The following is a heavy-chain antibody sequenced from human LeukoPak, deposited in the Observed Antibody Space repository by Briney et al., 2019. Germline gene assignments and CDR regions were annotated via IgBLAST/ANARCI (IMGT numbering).Heavy chain of an antibody. CDR2: IYYSGST. Sequence: SETLSLTCTVSGGSISSGGYYWSWLRQHPGQGLEWIGYIYYSGSTYYNPSLKSRVTISVDTSKNQFSLKLSSVTAADTAVYYCAREKPNWFDPWGQGTLVTVSS. CDR1: GGSISSGGYY. J-gene: IGHJ5*02. V-gene: IGHV4-31*03. CDR3: AREKPNWFDP.